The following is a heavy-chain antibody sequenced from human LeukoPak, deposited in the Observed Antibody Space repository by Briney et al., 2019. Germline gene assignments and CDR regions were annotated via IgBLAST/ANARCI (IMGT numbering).Heavy chain of an antibody. D-gene: IGHD5-18*01. CDR2: ISGSGGST. CDR3: AKDLTRIQLWANYFDY. V-gene: IGHV3-23*01. Sequence: GGSLRLSCAASGFTFSSYAMSWVRQALGKGLEWVSAISGSGGSTYYADSVKGRFTISRDNSKNTLYLQMNSLRAEDTAVYYCAKDLTRIQLWANYFDYWGQGTLVTVSS. J-gene: IGHJ4*02. CDR1: GFTFSSYA.